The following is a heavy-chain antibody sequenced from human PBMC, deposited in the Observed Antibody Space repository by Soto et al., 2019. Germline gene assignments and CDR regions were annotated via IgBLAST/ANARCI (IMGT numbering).Heavy chain of an antibody. J-gene: IGHJ4*02. Sequence: QVQLVQSGAEVKKPGSSVKVSCKASGGTFSSHVFNWVRQAPGQGLEWMGEIMPIIGTANYAPKLQGRVTITADESTSTAYMELSRLRSEDTAVYYCARDLEFRDGNISHLDYWGQGTLVTVSS. CDR2: IMPIIGTA. D-gene: IGHD3-10*01. CDR3: ARDLEFRDGNISHLDY. CDR1: GGTFSSHV. V-gene: IGHV1-69*01.